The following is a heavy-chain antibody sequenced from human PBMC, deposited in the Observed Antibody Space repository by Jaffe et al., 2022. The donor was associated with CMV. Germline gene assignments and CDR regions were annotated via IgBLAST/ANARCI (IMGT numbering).Heavy chain of an antibody. CDR1: GGSISSSSYY. CDR3: ARQQWLVLDYYYGMDV. CDR2: IYYSGST. Sequence: QLQLQESGPGLVKPSETLSLTCTVSGGSISSSSYYWGWIRQPPGKGLEWIGSIYYSGSTYYNPSLKSRVTISVDTSKNQFSLKLSSVTAADTAVYYCARQQWLVLDYYYGMDVWGQGTTVTVSS. J-gene: IGHJ6*02. D-gene: IGHD6-19*01. V-gene: IGHV4-39*01.